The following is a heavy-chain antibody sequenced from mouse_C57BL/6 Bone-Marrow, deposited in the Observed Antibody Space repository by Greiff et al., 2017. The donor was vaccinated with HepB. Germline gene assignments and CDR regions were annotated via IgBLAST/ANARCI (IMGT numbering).Heavy chain of an antibody. Sequence: EVMLVESGGGLVQPGESLKLSCESNEYEFPSHDMSWVRKTPEKRLELVAAINSDGGSTYYPDTMERRFIISRDNTKKTLYLQMSSLRSEDTALYYCARHYYGSSYPSYWYFDVWGTGTTVTVSS. CDR3: ARHYYGSSYPSYWYFDV. D-gene: IGHD1-1*01. V-gene: IGHV5-2*01. J-gene: IGHJ1*03. CDR1: EYEFPSHD. CDR2: INSDGGST.